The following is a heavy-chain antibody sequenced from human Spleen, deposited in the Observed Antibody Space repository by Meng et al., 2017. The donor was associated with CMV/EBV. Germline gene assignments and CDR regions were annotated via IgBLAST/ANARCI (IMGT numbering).Heavy chain of an antibody. D-gene: IGHD6-13*01. Sequence: GESLKISCAASGFTFSSFWMTWVRQTPGKGLEWVANIKQDGSDKHYVDSVKGRFTISRDNTKNSLFLHMDSLRAEDTAIYYCARRRYSSPHYFDYWGQGTLVTVSS. CDR1: GFTFSSFW. CDR2: IKQDGSDK. V-gene: IGHV3-7*01. CDR3: ARRRYSSPHYFDY. J-gene: IGHJ4*02.